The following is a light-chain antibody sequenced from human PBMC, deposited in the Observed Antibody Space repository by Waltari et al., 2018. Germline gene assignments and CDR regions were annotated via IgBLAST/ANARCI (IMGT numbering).Light chain of an antibody. V-gene: IGLV2-14*01. J-gene: IGLJ1*01. Sequence: QSALTQPASVSGSPGQSITISCTGTSSAVGGYNYVSWYQQHPGKAPKLMIYQVSNRPSWVSNRFSGSKSGKTASLTISGLQAEDEADYYCSSYTSSSPYVFGTGTKVTVL. CDR3: SSYTSSSPYV. CDR2: QVS. CDR1: SSAVGGYNY.